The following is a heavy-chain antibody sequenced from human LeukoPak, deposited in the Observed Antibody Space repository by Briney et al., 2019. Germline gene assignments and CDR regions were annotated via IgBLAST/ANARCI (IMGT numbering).Heavy chain of an antibody. D-gene: IGHD4-17*01. Sequence: GGSLRLSCAASGFTFDDYAMHWVRQAPGKGLEWVSGISWNSSSIGYADSVKGRFTISRDNAKNSLYLQMNSLRAEDMALYYCAKGTHSVTTLGSFDYWGQGTLVTVSS. J-gene: IGHJ4*02. CDR3: AKGTHSVTTLGSFDY. CDR1: GFTFDDYA. V-gene: IGHV3-9*03. CDR2: ISWNSSSI.